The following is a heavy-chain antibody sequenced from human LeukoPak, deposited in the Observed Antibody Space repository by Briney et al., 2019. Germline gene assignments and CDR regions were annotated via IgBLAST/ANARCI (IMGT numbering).Heavy chain of an antibody. CDR2: IYFSGST. D-gene: IGHD5-24*01. CDR1: GGSISSSSYY. Sequence: PSETLSLTCTVSGGSISSSSYYWGWIRQPPGKGLEWIGTIYFSGSTYYNPSLKSRVTISVDTSKNQFSLKLSSVTAADTAVYYCARDGYNPIDYWGQGTLVTVSS. CDR3: ARDGYNPIDY. V-gene: IGHV4-39*02. J-gene: IGHJ4*02.